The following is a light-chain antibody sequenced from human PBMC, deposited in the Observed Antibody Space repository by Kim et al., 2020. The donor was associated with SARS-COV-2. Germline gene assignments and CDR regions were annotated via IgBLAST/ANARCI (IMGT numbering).Light chain of an antibody. CDR1: ESISTW. CDR3: QQYNNYPFT. V-gene: IGKV1-5*01. Sequence: DIQMTQSPSTLSASVGDRVTITCWASESISTWLAWYQQIPGKAPKLLIYDASSLQSGVPSRISGSGSETDFTLTISSLQPDDFATYFCQQYNNYPFTFGQGTKLEI. CDR2: DAS. J-gene: IGKJ2*01.